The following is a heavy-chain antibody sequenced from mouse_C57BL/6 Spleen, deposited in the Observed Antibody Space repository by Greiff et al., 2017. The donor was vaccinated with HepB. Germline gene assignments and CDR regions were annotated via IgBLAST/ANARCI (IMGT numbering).Heavy chain of an antibody. CDR1: GFPFSSYC. CDR2: ICSGGSYT. J-gene: IGHJ2*01. V-gene: IGHV5-6*02. D-gene: IGHD2-2*01. Sequence: GKVGESGGDLVKPGGSLKISCADSGFPFSSYCMFWGRQTPDKRLEWGATICSGGSYTYYPDSVKGRFTISRDNAKNTLYLQMSSLKSEDTAMYYCARHGVTTSYFDYWGQGTTLTVSS. CDR3: ARHGVTTSYFDY.